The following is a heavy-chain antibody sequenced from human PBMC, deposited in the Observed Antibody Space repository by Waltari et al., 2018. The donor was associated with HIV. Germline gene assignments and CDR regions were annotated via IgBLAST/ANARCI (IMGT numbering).Heavy chain of an antibody. V-gene: IGHV4-59*01. CDR3: ARYSSAWTGFDY. CDR1: GGSISNYY. D-gene: IGHD6-19*01. Sequence: QVQLQESGPGLVKPSETLSLICTVSGGSISNYYWGWIRPPPGKGLEWIGYIYYTGSTDYNPSLQSRVTISVDTSKNQFSLKLTSVTAADTAQYYCARYSSAWTGFDYWGQGTLVTVSS. CDR2: IYYTGST. J-gene: IGHJ4*02.